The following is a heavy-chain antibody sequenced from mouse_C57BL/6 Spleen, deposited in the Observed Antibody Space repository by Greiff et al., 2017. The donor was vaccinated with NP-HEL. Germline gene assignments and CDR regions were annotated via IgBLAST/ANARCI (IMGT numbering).Heavy chain of an antibody. J-gene: IGHJ4*01. Sequence: VQLQQPGAELVKPGASVKLSCKASGYTFTSYWMQWVKQRPGQGLEWIGEIDPSDSYTNYNQKFKGKATLTVDTSSSTAYMQRSSLTSEDSAVYYGARSVGARDYAMDYWGQGTSVTVSS. D-gene: IGHD3-3*01. CDR3: ARSVGARDYAMDY. CDR2: IDPSDSYT. CDR1: GYTFTSYW. V-gene: IGHV1-50*01.